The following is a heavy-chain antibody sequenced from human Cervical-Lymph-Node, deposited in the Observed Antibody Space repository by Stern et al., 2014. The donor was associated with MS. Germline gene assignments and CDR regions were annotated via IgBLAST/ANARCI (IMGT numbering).Heavy chain of an antibody. CDR2: ISAYNGDT. CDR3: ARDDGYIPDY. CDR1: GYTFTHYG. V-gene: IGHV1-18*04. Sequence: VQLVESGVEVKKPGASVKVSCKASGYTFTHYGISWVRQAPGQGLEWMGWISAYNGDTKYAQKLQGRVTMTTETSTSTAYMDLRSLRSDDTAVYYCARDDGYIPDYWGQGTLVTVSS. J-gene: IGHJ4*02. D-gene: IGHD5-24*01.